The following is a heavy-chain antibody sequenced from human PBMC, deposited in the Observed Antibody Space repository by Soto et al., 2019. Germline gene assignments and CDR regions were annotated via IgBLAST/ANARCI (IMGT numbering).Heavy chain of an antibody. CDR2: ISGYNGNT. CDR3: AREGPAPYYYYGMDV. J-gene: IGHJ6*02. CDR1: GYSFTTYG. Sequence: QVQLVQSRGEVKKPGASVKVSCKTSGYSFTTYGISWVRQAPGQGLEWMGWISGYNGNTNYAQKLQARVTMTTDTSPSTAYLELRSLRSDDTAVYYCAREGPAPYYYYGMDVWGQGSTVTVSS. V-gene: IGHV1-18*01.